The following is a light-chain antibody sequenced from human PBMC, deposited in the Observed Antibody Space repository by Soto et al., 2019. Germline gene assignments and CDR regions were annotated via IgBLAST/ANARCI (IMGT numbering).Light chain of an antibody. CDR2: EVS. Sequence: QSALTQPASVSGSPGQSITISCTGTINDIGSYNYVSWYQQHPGKAPKLMIYEVSNRPSGVSNRFSGSKSGNTASLTISGLQAEDEAAYYCSSHAGSFSYVFGSGTKVNVL. CDR1: INDIGSYNY. J-gene: IGLJ1*01. V-gene: IGLV2-14*01. CDR3: SSHAGSFSYV.